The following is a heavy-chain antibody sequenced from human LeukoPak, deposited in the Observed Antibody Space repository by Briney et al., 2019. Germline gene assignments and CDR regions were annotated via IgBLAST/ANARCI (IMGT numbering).Heavy chain of an antibody. V-gene: IGHV3-21*01. Sequence: GGSLRLSCTASGFTFSTYTMNWVRQAPGKGLEWVSSISSSSYYIYYADSVKGRSTISRDNAKNSPFLQMNSLRAEDTAVYYCGAAYSGSSPFDYWGQGTLVTVSS. J-gene: IGHJ4*02. CDR2: ISSSSYYI. D-gene: IGHD1-26*01. CDR3: GAAYSGSSPFDY. CDR1: GFTFSTYT.